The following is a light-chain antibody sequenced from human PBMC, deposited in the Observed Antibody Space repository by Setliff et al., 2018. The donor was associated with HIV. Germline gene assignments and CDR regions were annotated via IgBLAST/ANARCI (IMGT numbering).Light chain of an antibody. Sequence: QSALTQPASVSGSPGQSITISCTGTSSDVGSYNLVSWYQQHPGKAPKLMIHEVSKRPSGVSNRFSGSKSGNTASLTISGLQAEDEADYYCCSYLSTNNDVFGTGTKVTVL. J-gene: IGLJ1*01. V-gene: IGLV2-23*02. CDR1: SSDVGSYNL. CDR2: EVS. CDR3: CSYLSTNNDV.